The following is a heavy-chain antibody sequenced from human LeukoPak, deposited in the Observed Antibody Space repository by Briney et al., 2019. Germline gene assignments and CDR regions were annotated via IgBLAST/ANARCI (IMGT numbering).Heavy chain of an antibody. V-gene: IGHV3-23*01. J-gene: IGHJ4*02. Sequence: GGSLRLSCAASGFTFSSYALSWVRQAPGKGLEWVSAISASGDSTYFADSVKGRFTISRDNSKNTLYLQMNSLRAEDTAVYYCARGRGSSWYYFDYWGQGTLVTVSS. D-gene: IGHD6-13*01. CDR2: ISASGDST. CDR1: GFTFSSYA. CDR3: ARGRGSSWYYFDY.